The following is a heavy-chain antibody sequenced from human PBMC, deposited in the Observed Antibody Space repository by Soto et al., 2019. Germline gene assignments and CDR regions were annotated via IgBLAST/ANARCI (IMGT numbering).Heavy chain of an antibody. CDR1: GYTFTSYY. J-gene: IGHJ4*02. Sequence: ASVKVSCKASGYTFTSYYMHWVAQAPGQGLEWRGIINPSGGSTSYAQKFQGRVTMTRDTSTSTVYMELSSLRSEDTAVYYCARDSGIVGALTDYWGQGTLVTVSS. CDR3: ARDSGIVGALTDY. CDR2: INPSGGST. V-gene: IGHV1-46*01. D-gene: IGHD1-26*01.